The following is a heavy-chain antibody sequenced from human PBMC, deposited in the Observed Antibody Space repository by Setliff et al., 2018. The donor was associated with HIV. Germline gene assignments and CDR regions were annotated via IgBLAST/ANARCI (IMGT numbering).Heavy chain of an antibody. Sequence: GGSLRLSCAASGFTFSTYAMSWVRQAPGRGLEWISYISGSGKRVFYADSVRGRFTISRDNANNSLYLQMNSLRAEDTAVYFCARGGGAARRVIGYWGQGTLVTVSS. CDR2: ISGSGKRV. V-gene: IGHV3-48*04. J-gene: IGHJ4*02. CDR1: GFTFSTYA. D-gene: IGHD6-6*01. CDR3: ARGGGAARRVIGY.